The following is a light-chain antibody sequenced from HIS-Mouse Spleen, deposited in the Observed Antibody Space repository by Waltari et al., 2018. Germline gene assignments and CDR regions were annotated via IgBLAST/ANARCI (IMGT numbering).Light chain of an antibody. CDR2: RNN. Sequence: QSVLTQPPCASGTPGQRVIISCSRRRSNLGSNYVYWYQQLPGTLPKLLIYRNNLRPSGVPDRFSGSKSGTSASLAISGLRSEDEADYYCAAWDDSLSGPVFGGGTKLTVL. V-gene: IGLV1-47*01. CDR1: RSNLGSNY. CDR3: AAWDDSLSGPV. J-gene: IGLJ3*02.